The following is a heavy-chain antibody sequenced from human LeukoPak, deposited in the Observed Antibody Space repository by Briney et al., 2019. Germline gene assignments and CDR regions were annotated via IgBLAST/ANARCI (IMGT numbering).Heavy chain of an antibody. Sequence: SVKVSCKASGGTFSSYAISWVRQAPGQGLEWMGGIIPIFGTANYAQKFQGRVTITADESTSTAYMELSSLRSEDTAVYYCARRGPKGSYAFDIWGQGTMVTVSS. CDR1: GGTFSSYA. V-gene: IGHV1-69*01. J-gene: IGHJ3*02. CDR2: IIPIFGTA. CDR3: ARRGPKGSYAFDI.